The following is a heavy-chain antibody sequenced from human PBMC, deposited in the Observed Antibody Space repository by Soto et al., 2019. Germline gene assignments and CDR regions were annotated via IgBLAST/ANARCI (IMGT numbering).Heavy chain of an antibody. CDR1: GGTFSSYA. CDR3: ARADQYCSGGSCYSYYGMDV. J-gene: IGHJ6*02. D-gene: IGHD2-15*01. Sequence: QVQLVQSGAEVKKPGSSVKVSCKPSGGTFSSYAISWVRQAPGQGLEWMGGIIPIFGTANYAQKFQGRVTITADESTSTAYMELSSLRSEDTAVYYCARADQYCSGGSCYSYYGMDVWGQGTTVTVSS. CDR2: IIPIFGTA. V-gene: IGHV1-69*01.